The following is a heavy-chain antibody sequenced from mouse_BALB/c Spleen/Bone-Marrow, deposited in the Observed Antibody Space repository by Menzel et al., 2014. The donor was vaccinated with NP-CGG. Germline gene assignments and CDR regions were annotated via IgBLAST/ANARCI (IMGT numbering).Heavy chain of an antibody. CDR2: ILPGSGST. D-gene: IGHD2-3*01. J-gene: IGHJ1*01. Sequence: ESGAELMKPGASVKISCKATGYTFSSYWIEWVKRRPGHGLEWIGEILPGSGSTNYNEKFKGKATFTADTSSNTAYMQLSSLTSEDSAVYYCARRGGWLGYFDVWGAGTTVTVSS. V-gene: IGHV1-9*01. CDR1: GYTFSSYW. CDR3: ARRGGWLGYFDV.